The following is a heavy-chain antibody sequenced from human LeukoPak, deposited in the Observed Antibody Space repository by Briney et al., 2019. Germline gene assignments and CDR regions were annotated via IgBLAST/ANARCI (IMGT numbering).Heavy chain of an antibody. D-gene: IGHD3-22*01. V-gene: IGHV3-66*02. J-gene: IGHJ6*02. Sequence: GGSLRLSCAASGFTVSSNYMSWVRQAPGKGLEWVSVIYSGGSTYYADSVEGRFTISRDNSKNTLYLQMNSLRAEDTAVYYCARDYYDSSGYNRYYGMDVWGQGTTVTVSS. CDR1: GFTVSSNY. CDR2: IYSGGST. CDR3: ARDYYDSSGYNRYYGMDV.